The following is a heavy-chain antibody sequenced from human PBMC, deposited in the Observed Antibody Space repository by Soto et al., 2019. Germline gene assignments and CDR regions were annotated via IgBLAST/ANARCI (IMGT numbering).Heavy chain of an antibody. V-gene: IGHV2-5*02. Sequence: QITLKESGPTLVKPTQTLTLTCTFSGFSLSTSGVGVGWIRQPPGKALEWLALIYWDDDERHSPSLKSRLTITKDTSKDQVVSTMTKMDPVDTATYYCFSLSDGSGRSGFAYWGQGTPVTVSS. CDR2: IYWDDDE. D-gene: IGHD3-10*01. J-gene: IGHJ4*02. CDR1: GFSLSTSGVG. CDR3: FSLSDGSGRSGFAY.